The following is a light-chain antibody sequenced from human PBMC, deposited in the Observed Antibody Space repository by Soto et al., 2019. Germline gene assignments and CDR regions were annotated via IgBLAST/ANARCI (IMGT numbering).Light chain of an antibody. V-gene: IGKV1-5*03. CDR3: QHYNSYSEA. Sequence: DIQMTQSLSTLSASVGDRVTITCRASQSTSSYLAWYQQKPGEAPKLLIYQASSLENGVPSRFSGSGSGTEFSLTISSLQPDDFATYYCQHYNSYSEAFGQRTNVDNK. CDR1: QSTSSY. J-gene: IGKJ1*01. CDR2: QAS.